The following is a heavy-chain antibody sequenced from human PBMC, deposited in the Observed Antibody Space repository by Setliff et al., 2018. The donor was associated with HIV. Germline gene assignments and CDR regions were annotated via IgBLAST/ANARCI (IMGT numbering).Heavy chain of an antibody. D-gene: IGHD1-20*01. CDR2: IIPILGIA. V-gene: IGHV1-69*10. CDR3: GFITGTT. J-gene: IGHJ4*02. Sequence: ASVKVSCKASGYTFTSYAMNWVRQAPGQGLEWMGGIIPILGIANYAQKFQGRVTITTDESTSTAYMELSSLRSEDTAVYYCGFITGTTWGQGTLVTVSS. CDR1: GYTFTSYA.